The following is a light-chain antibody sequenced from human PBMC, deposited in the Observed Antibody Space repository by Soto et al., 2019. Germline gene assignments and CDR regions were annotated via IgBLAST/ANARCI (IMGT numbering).Light chain of an antibody. Sequence: DIQMTQSPASLSTSVGDRVTITCGASQGISTYLNWYQQKPGKAPKLLIYAASSLQSGVPSRFSGSGSETDFTITISSLQPEDFATYSCQQSYSTTWTFGQGTKVDIK. V-gene: IGKV1-39*01. J-gene: IGKJ1*01. CDR2: AAS. CDR1: QGISTY. CDR3: QQSYSTTWT.